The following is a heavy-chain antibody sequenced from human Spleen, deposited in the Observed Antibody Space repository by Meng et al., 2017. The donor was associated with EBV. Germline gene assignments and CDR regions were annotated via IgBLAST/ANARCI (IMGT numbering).Heavy chain of an antibody. D-gene: IGHD5-12*01. Sequence: VQLVVAGGGFVKPGGSLRLSCATSGFIFSNYYMSWFRQAPGKGLECVSYISGGGTTVDYADSVKGRFSISRDNSKNSLYLQMTSLRVEDTAVYYCAREGNSGFDTGTGFDPWGQGTLVTVSS. V-gene: IGHV3-11*01. CDR1: GFIFSNYY. CDR2: ISGGGTTV. CDR3: AREGNSGFDTGTGFDP. J-gene: IGHJ5*02.